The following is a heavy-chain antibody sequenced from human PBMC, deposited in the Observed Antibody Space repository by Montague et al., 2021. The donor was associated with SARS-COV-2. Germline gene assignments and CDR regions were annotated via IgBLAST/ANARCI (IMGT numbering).Heavy chain of an antibody. CDR3: AAPYCSSTSCHDAFDI. V-gene: IGHV1-58*01. CDR1: GFTFTSSA. D-gene: IGHD2-2*01. Sequence: SVKVSCKASGFTFTSSAVQWVRQARGQRLEWIGWIVVGSGNTNYAQKFQERVTITRDMSTSTAHMELSSLRSEDTAVYYCAAPYCSSTSCHDAFDIWGQGTMVTVSS. J-gene: IGHJ3*02. CDR2: IVVGSGNT.